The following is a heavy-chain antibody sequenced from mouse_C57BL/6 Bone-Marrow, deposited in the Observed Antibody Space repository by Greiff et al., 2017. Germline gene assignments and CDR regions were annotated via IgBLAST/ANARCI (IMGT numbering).Heavy chain of an antibody. Sequence: QVQLQQSGAELVKPGASVKMSCKASGYTFTSYWITWVKQRPGQGLEWIGDLYPGSGSTNYNEKFKSKATLTVDTSSSTAYILLSRLTSEDSAVYYCARSLIKDGYYEWYFDVWGTGTTVTVSS. CDR1: GYTFTSYW. J-gene: IGHJ1*03. D-gene: IGHD2-3*01. CDR3: ARSLIKDGYYEWYFDV. V-gene: IGHV1-55*01. CDR2: LYPGSGST.